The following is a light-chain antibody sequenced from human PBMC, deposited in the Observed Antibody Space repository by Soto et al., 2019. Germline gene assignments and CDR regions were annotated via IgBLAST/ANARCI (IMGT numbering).Light chain of an antibody. CDR2: GAS. Sequence: VMTLALGGLCLIPRKRSTLSCRASQSVGNNYLAWYQQKPGQAPRLLIYGASNRATGIPDRFSGSGSGTDFTLTISRLEHEDFAVYYTHPECSSGTFGQGTKVDIK. J-gene: IGKJ1*01. CDR3: HPECSSGT. CDR1: QSVGNNY. V-gene: IGKV3-20*01.